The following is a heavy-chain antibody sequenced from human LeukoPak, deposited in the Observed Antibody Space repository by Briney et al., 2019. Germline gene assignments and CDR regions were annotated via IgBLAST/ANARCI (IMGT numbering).Heavy chain of an antibody. V-gene: IGHV3-23*01. J-gene: IGHJ4*02. CDR1: GFTFSSYA. Sequence: GGSLRLSCAASGFTFSSYAMTWVRQAPGKGLGWVSHISGSGGSTYYADSVKGRFTISRDNSENTVYLQMNSLRAEDTAVYYCARWTTNFDYWGQGTLVTVSS. CDR2: ISGSGGST. D-gene: IGHD4-17*01. CDR3: ARWTTNFDY.